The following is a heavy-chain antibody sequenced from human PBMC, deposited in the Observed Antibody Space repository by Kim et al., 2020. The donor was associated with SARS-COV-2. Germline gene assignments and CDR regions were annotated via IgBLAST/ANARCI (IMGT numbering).Heavy chain of an antibody. CDR1: GFTFSRYG. Sequence: GGSLRLSCAASGFTFSRYGMHWVRQAPVKGLEWVAVISYDGNNKYYADSVKGRFTISRDNSKNTLYLQMNSLRPEDTAVYYCAWGPVADSYFDDWGQGT. CDR2: ISYDGNNK. V-gene: IGHV3-30*03. CDR3: AWGPVADSYFDD. D-gene: IGHD6-19*01. J-gene: IGHJ4*02.